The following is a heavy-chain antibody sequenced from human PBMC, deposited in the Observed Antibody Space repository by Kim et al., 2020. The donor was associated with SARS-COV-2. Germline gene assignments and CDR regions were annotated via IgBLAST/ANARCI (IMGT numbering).Heavy chain of an antibody. Sequence: ASVKVSCKSSGYTFVNYYMHWVRQAPGQGLEWMGVINPSGGRTSYAQKFQGRVTMTRDTSTSTVYMELSSLRSEDTAVYYCARDNAVAGPIYSFDSWGQGTLVTVSS. CDR3: ARDNAVAGPIYSFDS. CDR1: GYTFVNYY. V-gene: IGHV1-46*01. D-gene: IGHD6-19*01. J-gene: IGHJ4*02. CDR2: INPSGGRT.